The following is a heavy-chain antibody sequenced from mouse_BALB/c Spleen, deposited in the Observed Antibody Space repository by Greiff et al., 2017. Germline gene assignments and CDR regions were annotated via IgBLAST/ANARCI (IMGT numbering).Heavy chain of an antibody. CDR2: ISSGGSYT. CDR1: GFTFSSYA. J-gene: IGHJ3*01. D-gene: IGHD1-1*01. CDR3: ARDRVTTERFAY. Sequence: EVQVVESGGGLVKPGGSLKLSCAASGFTFSSYAMSWVRQSPEKRLEWVAEISSGGSYTYYPDTVTGRFTISRDNAKNTLYLEMSSLRSEDTAMYYCARDRVTTERFAYWGQGTLVTVSA. V-gene: IGHV5-9-4*01.